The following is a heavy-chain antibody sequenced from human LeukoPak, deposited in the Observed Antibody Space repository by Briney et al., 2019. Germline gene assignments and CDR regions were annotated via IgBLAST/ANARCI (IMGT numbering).Heavy chain of an antibody. V-gene: IGHV3-30*18. CDR3: AKGNFGGYDSSGYFGY. CDR2: ISYDGSNK. J-gene: IGHJ4*02. D-gene: IGHD3-22*01. CDR1: GFTFSSYG. Sequence: GRSLRLSCAASGFTFSSYGVHWVRQAPGKGLEWVAVISYDGSNKYYADSVKGRFTISRDNSKNTLYLQMNSLRAEDTAVYYCAKGNFGGYDSSGYFGYWGQGTLVTVSS.